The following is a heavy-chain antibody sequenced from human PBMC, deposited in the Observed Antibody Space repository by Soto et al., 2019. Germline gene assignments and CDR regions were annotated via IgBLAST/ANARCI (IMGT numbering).Heavy chain of an antibody. V-gene: IGHV4-4*02. J-gene: IGHJ4*02. CDR1: GDSVSSSHW. CDR3: ARVMGVAAGGPLDY. CDR2: IYPSGNT. D-gene: IGHD6-13*01. Sequence: QVQLQESGPRLVKPSETLSLTCAVSGDSVSSSHWWSWVRQPPGKGLEWIGEIYPSGNTNYNPSLKGRVTVSVDKSKNQVALKVPSVTAADTAVYYCARVMGVAAGGPLDYWGQGTLVTVSS.